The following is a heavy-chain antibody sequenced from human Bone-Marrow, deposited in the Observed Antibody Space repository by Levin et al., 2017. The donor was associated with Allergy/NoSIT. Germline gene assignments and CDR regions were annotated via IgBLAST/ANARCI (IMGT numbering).Heavy chain of an antibody. D-gene: IGHD4-17*01. V-gene: IGHV3-30*18. Sequence: GESLKISCIASGFTLRKSGMHWVRQAPGKGLEWVALISFDGSQKYYADSVKGRFTISRDNSKNTVYLQMDSLRAEDTAMYYCAKNILTVTTLGFDYWGQGALVTVSS. CDR1: GFTLRKSG. CDR3: AKNILTVTTLGFDY. CDR2: ISFDGSQK. J-gene: IGHJ4*02.